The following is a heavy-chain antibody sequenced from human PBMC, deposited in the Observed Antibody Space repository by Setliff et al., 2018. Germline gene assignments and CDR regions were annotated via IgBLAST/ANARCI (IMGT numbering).Heavy chain of an antibody. Sequence: GASVKVSCKASGYSFLSYGITWVRQAPGQGLEWMGWISAQDGNTIYAQNFQGRVTMTTDTSTSTAYMELQSLRSDDTAVYYCVRSSAPQVVLAADFDFWGQGTPVTVSS. J-gene: IGHJ4*02. CDR3: VRSSAPQVVLAADFDF. CDR1: GYSFLSYG. V-gene: IGHV1-18*01. D-gene: IGHD6-19*01. CDR2: ISAQDGNT.